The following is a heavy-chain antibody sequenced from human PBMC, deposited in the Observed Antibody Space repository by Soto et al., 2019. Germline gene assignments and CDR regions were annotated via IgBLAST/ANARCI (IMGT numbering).Heavy chain of an antibody. Sequence: EVQLLESGGGLVQPGGSLRLSCAASGFTFSSYAMSWVRQAPGKGLEWVSGMRGSGGSTHYADSVKGRFTISRDNSKNMFYLQMNSLRVEDTAVYFCAKGKGVGATPDGANYRGQGTLVTVSS. D-gene: IGHD1-26*01. CDR1: GFTFSSYA. J-gene: IGHJ4*02. CDR3: AKGKGVGATPDGANY. CDR2: MRGSGGST. V-gene: IGHV3-23*01.